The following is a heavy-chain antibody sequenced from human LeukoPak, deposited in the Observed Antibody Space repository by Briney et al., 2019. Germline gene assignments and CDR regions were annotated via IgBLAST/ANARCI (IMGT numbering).Heavy chain of an antibody. CDR2: IYHSGST. Sequence: SETLSLTCAVSGGSISSSNWWSWVRQPPGKGLEWIGEIYHSGSTNYNPSLKSRVTISVDKSKNQFSLKLSSVTAADTAVYYCARDVFYGSGSYYFDYWGQGTLVTVSS. J-gene: IGHJ4*02. D-gene: IGHD3-10*01. CDR1: GGSISSSNW. CDR3: ARDVFYGSGSYYFDY. V-gene: IGHV4-4*02.